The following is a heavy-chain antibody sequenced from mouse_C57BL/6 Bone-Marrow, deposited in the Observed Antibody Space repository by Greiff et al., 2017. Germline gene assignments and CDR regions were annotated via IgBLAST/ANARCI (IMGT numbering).Heavy chain of an antibody. D-gene: IGHD1-1*01. V-gene: IGHV1-85*01. Sequence: VQLQQSGPELVKPGASVKLSCKASGYNFTSYDINWVKQRPGQGLEWIGWIYPRDGSTKYKEKFKGKATLTVDTSSSNAYMELHSLPSADSAVYCCARLEFDGSSGDWYFDVWGTGTTVTVSS. J-gene: IGHJ1*03. CDR3: ARLEFDGSSGDWYFDV. CDR1: GYNFTSYD. CDR2: IYPRDGST.